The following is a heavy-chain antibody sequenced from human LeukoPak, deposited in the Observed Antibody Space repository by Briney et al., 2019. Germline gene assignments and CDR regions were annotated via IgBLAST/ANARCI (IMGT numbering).Heavy chain of an antibody. J-gene: IGHJ4*02. Sequence: PGGSLRLSCAASGFTVSSNYMSWVRQAPGKGLEWVSLISSVGSTYYADSVKGRFTISRDNSKNTLYLQMNSLRPEDTAVYYCAKSVRGVIVTGDYWGQGTLVTVSS. CDR1: GFTVSSNY. CDR3: AKSVRGVIVTGDY. CDR2: ISSVGST. D-gene: IGHD3-10*01. V-gene: IGHV3-53*01.